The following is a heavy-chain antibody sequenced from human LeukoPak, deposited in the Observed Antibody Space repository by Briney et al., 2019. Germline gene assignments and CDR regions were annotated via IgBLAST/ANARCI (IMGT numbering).Heavy chain of an antibody. J-gene: IGHJ6*03. CDR3: AGYSGSYYRYYYYMDV. V-gene: IGHV4-39*07. CDR2: IHYSGST. CDR1: GGSISSSDYY. D-gene: IGHD1-26*01. Sequence: SETLSLTCTVSGGSISSSDYYWGWIRQPPGKGLEWIGSIHYSGSTYYNPSLMSRVTISVDTSRNQLSLKLSSVTAADTAVYYCAGYSGSYYRYYYYMDVWGKGTTVTVSS.